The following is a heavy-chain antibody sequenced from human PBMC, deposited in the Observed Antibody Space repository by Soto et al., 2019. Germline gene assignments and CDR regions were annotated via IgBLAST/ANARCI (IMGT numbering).Heavy chain of an antibody. J-gene: IGHJ4*02. V-gene: IGHV4-4*02. D-gene: IGHD6-19*01. CDR3: GRANSSGSPIDS. Sequence: QVQLQQSGPGLVEPSGTLSLTCAVSGGSVNSPNWWNWVRQPPETGLEWIGEMHHSGSSNYNPSLNPRLTLSVDKSNNELSMTLNSVTAAETAIYYCGRANSSGSPIDSWGQGILVTVSS. CDR1: GGSVNSPNW. CDR2: MHHSGSS.